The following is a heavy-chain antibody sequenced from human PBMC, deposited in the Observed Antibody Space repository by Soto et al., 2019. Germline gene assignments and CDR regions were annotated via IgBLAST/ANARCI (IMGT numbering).Heavy chain of an antibody. CDR1: GGSISSYY. D-gene: IGHD4-17*01. J-gene: IGHJ4*02. Sequence: SETLSLTCTVSGGSISSYYWSWIRQPPGKGLEWIGYIYYSGSTDYNPSLKSRVTISVDTSKNQFSLKLSSVTAADTAVYYCARHETLNGDYDYWGQGTLVTVSS. CDR2: IYYSGST. V-gene: IGHV4-59*08. CDR3: ARHETLNGDYDY.